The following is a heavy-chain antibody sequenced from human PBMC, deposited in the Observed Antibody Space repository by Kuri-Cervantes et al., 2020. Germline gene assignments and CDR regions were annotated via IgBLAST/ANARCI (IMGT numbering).Heavy chain of an antibody. V-gene: IGHV3-33*08. D-gene: IGHD4-11*01. CDR3: ARVGTTESSNWFDP. J-gene: IGHJ5*02. CDR1: GFTFSSYG. Sequence: LSLTCAASGFTFSSYGMHWVRQAPGKGLEWVAVIWYDGSNKYYADSVKGRFTISRDNSKNTLYLQMNSLRSEDTAVYYCARVGTTESSNWFDPWGQGTLVTVSS. CDR2: IWYDGSNK.